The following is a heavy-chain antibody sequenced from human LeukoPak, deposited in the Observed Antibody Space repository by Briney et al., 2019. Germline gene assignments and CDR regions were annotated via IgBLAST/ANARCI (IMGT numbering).Heavy chain of an antibody. Sequence: PSETLSLTCTVSGGFISSYYWSWIRQPAGKGLEWIGRIYTSGSTNYNPSLKSRVTMSVDTSKNQFSLELSSVTAADTAVYYCARDSGYDFWSGYISQHNWFDPWGQGTLVTVSS. CDR2: IYTSGST. J-gene: IGHJ5*02. D-gene: IGHD3-3*01. V-gene: IGHV4-4*07. CDR1: GGFISSYY. CDR3: ARDSGYDFWSGYISQHNWFDP.